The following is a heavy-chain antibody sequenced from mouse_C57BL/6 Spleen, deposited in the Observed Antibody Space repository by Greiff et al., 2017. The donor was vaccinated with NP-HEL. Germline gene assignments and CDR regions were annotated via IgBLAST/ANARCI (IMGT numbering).Heavy chain of an antibody. V-gene: IGHV5-9-1*02. CDR3: TRDRTYYSNRWFAY. J-gene: IGHJ3*01. CDR1: GFTFSSYA. Sequence: EVQLKASGEGLVKPGGSLKLSCAASGFTFSSYAMSWVRPPPEKRLAWVAYISSGGAYIYYADPVKGRFTISRDNARNTLYLQMSSLKSEDTAMYYCTRDRTYYSNRWFAYWGQGTLVTVSA. CDR2: ISSGGAYI. D-gene: IGHD2-5*01.